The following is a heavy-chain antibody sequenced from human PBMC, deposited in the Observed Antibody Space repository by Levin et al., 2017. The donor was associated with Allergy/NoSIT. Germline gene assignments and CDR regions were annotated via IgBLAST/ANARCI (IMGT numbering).Heavy chain of an antibody. Sequence: ASVKVSCKASGYTLSNYGLSWVRQAPGQGLEWMGWIRAFNGNTNYAQNLQGRVTMTADTSTITAYMELRSLRSDDTAIYYCGRGSPGDVPPLFDPWGQGTLVTVSS. CDR1: GYTLSNYG. CDR2: IRAFNGNT. J-gene: IGHJ5*02. D-gene: IGHD5-24*01. V-gene: IGHV1-18*01. CDR3: GRGSPGDVPPLFDP.